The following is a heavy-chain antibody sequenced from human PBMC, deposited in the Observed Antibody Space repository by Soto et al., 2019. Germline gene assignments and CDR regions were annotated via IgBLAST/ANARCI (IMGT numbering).Heavy chain of an antibody. CDR3: ARGSSSWFRRDFDY. J-gene: IGHJ4*02. CDR1: GGSISSGSFY. D-gene: IGHD6-13*01. Sequence: SETLSLTCTVSGGSISSGSFYWTWIRQHPGKGLEFIGYIYYSGDTYYNPSLRSRVIISLDTSKNQFSLKLSSVTAADTAVYYCARGSSSWFRRDFDYWGQGTLVTVSS. V-gene: IGHV4-31*03. CDR2: IYYSGDT.